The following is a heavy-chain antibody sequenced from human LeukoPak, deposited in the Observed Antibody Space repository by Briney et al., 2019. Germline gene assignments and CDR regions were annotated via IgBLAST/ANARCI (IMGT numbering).Heavy chain of an antibody. CDR1: GGTFSSYA. CDR2: IIPILGIA. J-gene: IGHJ6*02. CDR3: ARPGIAAGFHAGYGMDV. D-gene: IGHD6-13*01. Sequence: SVKVSCKASGGTFSSYAISWVRQAPGQGLEWMGRIIPILGIANYAQEFQGRVTITADKSTSTAYMELSSLRSEDTAVYYCARPGIAAGFHAGYGMDVWGQGTTVTVSS. V-gene: IGHV1-69*04.